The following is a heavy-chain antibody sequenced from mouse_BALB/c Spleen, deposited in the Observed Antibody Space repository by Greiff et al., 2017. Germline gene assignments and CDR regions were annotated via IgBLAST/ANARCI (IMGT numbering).Heavy chain of an antibody. Sequence: VQLQQSGAELVRSGASVKLSCTASGFNIKDYYMHWVKQRPEQGLEWIGWIDPENGDTEYAPKFQGKATMTADTSSNTAYLQLSSLTSEDTAVYYCNGYGNYVSYLDYGGQGTTLTVSS. V-gene: IGHV14-4*02. J-gene: IGHJ2*01. D-gene: IGHD2-1*01. CDR1: GFNIKDYY. CDR3: NGYGNYVSYLDY. CDR2: IDPENGDT.